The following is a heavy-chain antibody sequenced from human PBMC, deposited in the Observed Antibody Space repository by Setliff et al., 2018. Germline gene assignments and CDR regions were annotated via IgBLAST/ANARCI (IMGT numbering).Heavy chain of an antibody. J-gene: IGHJ4*02. D-gene: IGHD3-3*01. V-gene: IGHV3-21*01. CDR1: AFTFGTHS. CDR2: ISPSSFFI. Sequence: PGGSLRLSCAASAFTFGTHSMHWVRQTPGKGLEWVSSISPSSFFIYYADSVKGRFTISRDSAKNSLYLQMNSLRPEDTAVYYCARVGIFGGGYFDFWGQGTLVTVSS. CDR3: ARVGIFGGGYFDF.